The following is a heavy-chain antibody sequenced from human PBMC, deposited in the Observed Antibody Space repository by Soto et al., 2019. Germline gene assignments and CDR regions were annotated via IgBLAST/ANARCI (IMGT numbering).Heavy chain of an antibody. CDR2: ISSSSSTI. CDR1: GFTFSRYG. CDR3: ARDGYCVSTTCYFLPDV. Sequence: EVQVVESGGGLVQPGGSLRLSCAASGFTFSRYGMNWVRQAPGKGPEWVAYISSSSSTIYYADSVKGRFTISRDNAKNSLYLQMNGLRDEDTAVYYCARDGYCVSTTCYFLPDVWGQGTTVTVSS. J-gene: IGHJ6*02. V-gene: IGHV3-48*02. D-gene: IGHD2-2*03.